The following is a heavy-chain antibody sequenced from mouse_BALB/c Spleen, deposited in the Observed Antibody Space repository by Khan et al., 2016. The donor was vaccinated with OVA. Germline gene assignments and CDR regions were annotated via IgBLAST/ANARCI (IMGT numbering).Heavy chain of an antibody. CDR3: ASHLTGSFAY. D-gene: IGHD4-1*01. V-gene: IGHV5-6*01. CDR1: GFSFSSYS. Sequence: EVQLQESGGDLVRPGGSLKLSCAASGFSFSSYSMSWVRQTPDKRLEWVATISSGGDYTYYQDSVKGRFTISRDNAKNTLYLHMSSLKSEDTAIYYCASHLTGSFAYWGQGTLVTVSA. CDR2: ISSGGDYT. J-gene: IGHJ3*01.